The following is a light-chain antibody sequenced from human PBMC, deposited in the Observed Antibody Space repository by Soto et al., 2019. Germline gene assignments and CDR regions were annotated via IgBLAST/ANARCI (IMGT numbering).Light chain of an antibody. V-gene: IGKV3-15*01. CDR3: QQYNNWLT. Sequence: EIVMTQSPATLSVSPGERATLSCRASESVRTNLAWYQQKPGQAPRLLIYGASTRATGIPARFSGSGSGTEFTLTIRSLQSEDFAVYYCQQYNNWLTFGGGTKVEIK. CDR1: ESVRTN. J-gene: IGKJ4*01. CDR2: GAS.